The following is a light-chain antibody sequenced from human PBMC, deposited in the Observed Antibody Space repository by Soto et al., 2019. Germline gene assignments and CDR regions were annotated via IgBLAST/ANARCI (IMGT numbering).Light chain of an antibody. J-gene: IGKJ1*01. CDR2: DAS. Sequence: EIQMTKSPSTLSASVGDRVTITCRASQSISSWLAWYQQKPGKAPKLLIYDASSLESGVPSRFSGSGSGTEFTLTISSLQPDDFATYYCQQYNSYSPTFGQGTKVDIK. CDR3: QQYNSYSPT. CDR1: QSISSW. V-gene: IGKV1-5*01.